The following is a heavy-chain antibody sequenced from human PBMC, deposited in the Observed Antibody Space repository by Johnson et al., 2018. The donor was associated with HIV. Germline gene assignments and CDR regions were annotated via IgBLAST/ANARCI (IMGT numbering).Heavy chain of an antibody. V-gene: IGHV3-23*04. Sequence: VQLVESGGGFIQPGGSRRLSCAASGFTFSNYAMSWVRQAPGKGLEWVSVISGSGGSTYYADSVKGRFTISRDNSKHTLDLQMNSLRAEDTAVYYCARAAGITVIVVGYAFDIWGQGTMVTVSS. J-gene: IGHJ3*02. D-gene: IGHD3-22*01. CDR3: ARAAGITVIVVGYAFDI. CDR2: ISGSGGST. CDR1: GFTFSNYA.